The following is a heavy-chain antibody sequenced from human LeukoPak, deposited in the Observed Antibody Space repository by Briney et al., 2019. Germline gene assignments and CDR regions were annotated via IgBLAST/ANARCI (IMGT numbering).Heavy chain of an antibody. CDR3: AKGIYSSGWSYFDY. D-gene: IGHD6-19*01. Sequence: GGSLRLSCAAAGFTFSNSAMSWVRQAPGKGLEWVSTLSGSGITTYYADSVKGRFTISRDNSKNTLYLKMNSLRAEDTAVYYCAKGIYSSGWSYFDYWGHGTLVTVSS. CDR1: GFTFSNSA. V-gene: IGHV3-23*01. J-gene: IGHJ4*01. CDR2: LSGSGITT.